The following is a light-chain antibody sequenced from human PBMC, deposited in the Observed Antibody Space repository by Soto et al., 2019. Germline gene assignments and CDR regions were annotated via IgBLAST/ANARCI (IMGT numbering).Light chain of an antibody. V-gene: IGKV3-20*01. Sequence: ENVLTQSPGTLSLSPGERATLSCRASQSVTSNFLAGYQQKPGQAPRLLIYGASTRAAGVPDRFSGSGSGTDFTLTITRLEPEDFAVYYCQQYGRSPLLYTFGQGTKLVVK. CDR3: QQYGRSPLLYT. CDR2: GAS. J-gene: IGKJ2*01. CDR1: QSVTSNF.